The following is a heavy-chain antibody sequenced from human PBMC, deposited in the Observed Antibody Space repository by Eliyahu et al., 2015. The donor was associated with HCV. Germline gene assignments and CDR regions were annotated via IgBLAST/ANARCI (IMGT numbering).Heavy chain of an antibody. CDR2: ISGSGGST. J-gene: IGHJ4*02. D-gene: IGHD2-2*01. Sequence: EAQLLESGGGLVQPGGSLRLSCAASGFTFSSYGMSWVRQAPGKGLEWVSAISGSGGSTYYADSVKGRFTISRDNSKNTLYLQMNSLRADDTAVYYCAKADSTNRRVYFDYWGQGTLVTVSS. CDR3: AKADSTNRRVYFDY. CDR1: GFTFSSYG. V-gene: IGHV3-23*01.